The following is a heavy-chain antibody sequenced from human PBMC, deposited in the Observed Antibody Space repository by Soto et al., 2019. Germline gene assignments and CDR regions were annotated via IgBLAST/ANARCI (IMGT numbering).Heavy chain of an antibody. CDR2: IHFSGGS. Sequence: QVQLQESGPGLVKPSETLSLTCSVSGDSITRGGFYWSWVRRLPGKGLEWIGYIHFSGGSYYKPSRKRRLSLSRHTSKNQISLKLTSVTAADTAVYFCARWNYYGSGSDDIRAFDIWGHGIMVSVSS. CDR3: ARWNYYGSGSDDIRAFDI. CDR1: GDSITRGGFY. J-gene: IGHJ3*02. D-gene: IGHD3-10*01. V-gene: IGHV4-31*03.